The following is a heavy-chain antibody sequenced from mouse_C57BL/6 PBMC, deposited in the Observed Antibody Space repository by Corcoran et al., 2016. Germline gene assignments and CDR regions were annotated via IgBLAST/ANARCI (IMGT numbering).Heavy chain of an antibody. Sequence: EVQLQQSGPELVKPGASVKMSCKASGYTFTDYYMNWVKQSHGKSLEWIGVINPYNGGTSYNQKFKGKATLTVDKSSSTAYMELNSLTSEDSAVYYCARWDTTVVEAYWGQGTLVTVSA. CDR2: INPYNGGT. V-gene: IGHV1-19*01. D-gene: IGHD1-1*01. CDR1: GYTFTDYY. J-gene: IGHJ3*01. CDR3: ARWDTTVVEAY.